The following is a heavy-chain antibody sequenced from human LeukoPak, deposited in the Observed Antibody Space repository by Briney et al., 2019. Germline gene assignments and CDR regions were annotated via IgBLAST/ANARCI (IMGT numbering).Heavy chain of an antibody. V-gene: IGHV3-48*01. CDR1: GFTFSSYS. J-gene: IGHJ4*02. CDR3: ATPFDY. Sequence: GGSLRLSCAASGFTFSSYSMNWVRQAPGKGLEWVSYISGSSSTIYYADSAKGRFTISRDNAKNSLYLQMNSLRAEDTAVYYCATPFDYWGQGTLVTVSS. CDR2: ISGSSSTI.